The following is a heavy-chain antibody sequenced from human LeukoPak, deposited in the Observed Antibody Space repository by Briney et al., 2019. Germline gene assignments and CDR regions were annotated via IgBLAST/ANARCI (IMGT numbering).Heavy chain of an antibody. CDR3: ASAIRDAFDI. CDR2: ISSSGSTI. CDR1: GFTFSSYE. Sequence: GGSLRLSCAASGFTFSSYEMNWVRQAPGKGLEWVSYISSSGSTIYYADSVKGRFTISRDNAKNSLYLQMNSLRAEDTAVYYCASAIRDAFDIWGQGTMVTVSS. V-gene: IGHV3-48*03. J-gene: IGHJ3*02.